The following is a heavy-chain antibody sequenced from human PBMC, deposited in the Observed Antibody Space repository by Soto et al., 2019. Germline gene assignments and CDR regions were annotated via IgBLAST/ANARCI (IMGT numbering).Heavy chain of an antibody. CDR3: AKGHTNENGHYSYYGMDV. J-gene: IGHJ6*02. CDR2: ISQDGSDT. Sequence: PGGSLRLSCAASGITFGTSWMSWVRQAPGKGPEWVAHISQDGSDTYYVDSVRGRFTVSRDNAKNSVYLQVNSLRADDTAVYYCAKGHTNENGHYSYYGMDVWGQGTTVTVSS. V-gene: IGHV3-7*03. CDR1: GITFGTSW. D-gene: IGHD2-8*01.